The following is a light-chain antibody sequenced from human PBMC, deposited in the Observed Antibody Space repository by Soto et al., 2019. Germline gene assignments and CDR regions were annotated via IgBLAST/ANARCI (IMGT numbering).Light chain of an antibody. V-gene: IGLV2-14*01. CDR3: NAYTSSSTLV. J-gene: IGLJ1*01. Sequence: QSALTQPASVSGSPGQSITISCTGTSSDIGAYNYVSWYQQHPGKAPKLMIFEVSNRPSGIPNRFSGPKSGSTASLTISGLQADDEADYYCNAYTSSSTLVFGTGTKLTVL. CDR2: EVS. CDR1: SSDIGAYNY.